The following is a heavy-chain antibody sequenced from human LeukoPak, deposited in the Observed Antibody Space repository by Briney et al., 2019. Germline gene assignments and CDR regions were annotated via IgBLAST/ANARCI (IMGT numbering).Heavy chain of an antibody. CDR1: AAFFSVYY. J-gene: IGHJ4*02. Sequence: PSETLSLTCAVYAAFFSVYYWSWTSQPPGKGLEWIGEINHSGSTNYNPSLKSRVTISVDTSKNQFSLTLSCVTAAVPAVYYYALDDQGLWGQGTLVTVSS. V-gene: IGHV4-34*01. D-gene: IGHD3/OR15-3a*01. CDR3: ALDDQGL. CDR2: INHSGST.